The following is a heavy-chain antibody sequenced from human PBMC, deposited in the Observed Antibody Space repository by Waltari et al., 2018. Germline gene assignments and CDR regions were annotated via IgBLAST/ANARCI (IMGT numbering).Heavy chain of an antibody. CDR2: INHSGCT. CDR1: GGSFSGYY. J-gene: IGHJ5*02. D-gene: IGHD3-3*01. CDR3: AGGLGYDFWSGYYNNWFDP. V-gene: IGHV4-34*01. Sequence: QVQLQQGGAGLLKPSETLSLTCAVYGGSFSGYYWSWFRQPPGTGLEWFGEINHSGCTNSNPSLNSRVTRSVDAYKNQFSVKLSSVTASDTAVYYCAGGLGYDFWSGYYNNWFDPWGQGTLVTVSS.